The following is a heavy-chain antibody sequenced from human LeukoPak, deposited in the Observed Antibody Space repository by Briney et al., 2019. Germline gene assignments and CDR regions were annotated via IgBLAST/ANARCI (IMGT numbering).Heavy chain of an antibody. J-gene: IGHJ6*02. V-gene: IGHV3-53*04. CDR3: ARDKVFGGYGMDV. D-gene: IGHD3-3*01. CDR1: GFTLSSNY. Sequence: GGSLRLSCAVSGFTLSSNYTSWVSQAPGKGLEWVSVIYSGGSTYYADSVKGPFTISRHNSKNTLYIQMNSLRAEDTAVYYCARDKVFGGYGMDVWGQGTTVTVSS. CDR2: IYSGGST.